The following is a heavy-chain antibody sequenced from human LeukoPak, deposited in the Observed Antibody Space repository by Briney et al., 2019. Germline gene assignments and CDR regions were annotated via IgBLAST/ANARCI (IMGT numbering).Heavy chain of an antibody. V-gene: IGHV1-18*01. CDR3: ARVAMIVPFDY. D-gene: IGHD3-22*01. CDR1: GYTFTSYG. CDR2: ISAYNGNT. J-gene: IGHJ4*02. Sequence: GAPVKVSCKASGYTFTSYGISWVRQAPGQGHEWMGWISAYNGNTNYAQKLQGRVTMTTDTSTSTAYMELRSLRSDDTAVYYCARVAMIVPFDYWGQGTLVTVSS.